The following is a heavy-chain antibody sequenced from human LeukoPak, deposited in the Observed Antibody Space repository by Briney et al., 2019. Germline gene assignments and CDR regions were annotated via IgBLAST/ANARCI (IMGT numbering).Heavy chain of an antibody. V-gene: IGHV3-23*01. CDR3: AKSLMGIAAPDAFDI. Sequence: GGSLRLFCAASGFTFKIYAMLWLRQAPGKGLEGVSAISGSGGSTYYADSVKGRFTISRENSKNTLYLQMNSLRAEYTAVYYCAKSLMGIAAPDAFDIWGQGTMVTVSS. CDR1: GFTFKIYA. CDR2: ISGSGGST. D-gene: IGHD6-13*01. J-gene: IGHJ3*02.